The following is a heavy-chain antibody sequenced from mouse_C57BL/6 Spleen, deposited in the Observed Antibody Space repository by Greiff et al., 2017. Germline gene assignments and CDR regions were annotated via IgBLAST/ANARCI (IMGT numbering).Heavy chain of an antibody. Sequence: QVQLQQPGAELVKPGASVKLSCKASGYTFTSYWMHWVKQRPGQGLEWIGMIHPNSGSTNYNEKFKSKATLTVDKSSSTAYMQLSSLTSEDSAVYYCARSGDYDFVDYWGQGTSVTVSS. J-gene: IGHJ4*01. V-gene: IGHV1-64*01. CDR2: IHPNSGST. CDR1: GYTFTSYW. CDR3: ARSGDYDFVDY. D-gene: IGHD2-4*01.